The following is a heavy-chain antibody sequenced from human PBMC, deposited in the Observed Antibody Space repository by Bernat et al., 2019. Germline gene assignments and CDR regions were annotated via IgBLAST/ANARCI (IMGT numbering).Heavy chain of an antibody. CDR3: GRGRGGVATIDQ. Sequence: QVHLQESGPGLVKPSETLSLTCTVSGGSTSSYYWSWIRQPPGKGLEWIGYIYYSGSTNYNPSLKSRVSIFLDTSQNQLSLILNSVSSADPAVYYCGRGRGGVATIDQWGQGTLVTVSS. D-gene: IGHD5-24*01. J-gene: IGHJ4*02. V-gene: IGHV4-59*01. CDR2: IYYSGST. CDR1: GGSTSSYY.